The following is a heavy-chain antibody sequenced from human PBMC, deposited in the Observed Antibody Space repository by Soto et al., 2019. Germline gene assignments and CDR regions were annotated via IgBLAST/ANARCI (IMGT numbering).Heavy chain of an antibody. Sequence: QVHLVQSGAEVKKPGASVKVSCKGSGYAFTTYGITWVRQAPGQGLEWMGWISAHNGNTNYAQKLQDRVTVTRDTSTSTAYIELRSLRSDDTAVYYCARGRYGDYWGQGALVTVSS. J-gene: IGHJ4*02. CDR2: ISAHNGNT. CDR1: GYAFTTYG. V-gene: IGHV1-18*01. CDR3: ARGRYGDY. D-gene: IGHD1-1*01.